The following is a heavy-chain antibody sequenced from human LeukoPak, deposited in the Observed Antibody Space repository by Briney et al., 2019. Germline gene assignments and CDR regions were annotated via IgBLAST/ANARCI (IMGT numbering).Heavy chain of an antibody. CDR1: GGTFSSYA. V-gene: IGHV1-69*13. CDR3: ARDYGSGTLFDY. Sequence: ASVKVSCKASGGTFSSYAISWVRQAPGQGLEWMGGIIPIFGTANYAQKFQGRVTITADESMSTAYMELSSLRSEDTAVYYCARDYGSGTLFDYWGQGTLVTVSS. CDR2: IIPIFGTA. J-gene: IGHJ4*02. D-gene: IGHD3-10*01.